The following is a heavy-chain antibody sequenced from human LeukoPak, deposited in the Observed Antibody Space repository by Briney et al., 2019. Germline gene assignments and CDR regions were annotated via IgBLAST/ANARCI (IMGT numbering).Heavy chain of an antibody. CDR1: GFTFDDYA. J-gene: IGHJ5*02. Sequence: PGGSLRLSCAASGFTFDDYAMHWVRQAPGKGLEWVSGISWNSGSIGYADSVKGRFTISRDNSKNTLSLQMTSLRFDDTALYYCAKFSYGDYVAWGPGTLVTVSS. D-gene: IGHD4-17*01. CDR3: AKFSYGDYVA. V-gene: IGHV3-9*01. CDR2: ISWNSGSI.